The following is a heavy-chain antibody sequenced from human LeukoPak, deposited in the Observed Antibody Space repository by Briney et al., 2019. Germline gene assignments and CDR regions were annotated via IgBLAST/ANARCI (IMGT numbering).Heavy chain of an antibody. CDR1: GFTFSNYA. D-gene: IGHD2-15*01. CDR2: ISDDGSRQ. V-gene: IGHV3-30-3*01. CDR3: ARAIQFGGYLDF. Sequence: PGRSLRLSCAATGFTFSNYAIHWGRQAPGKGLEWVAFISDDGSRQHYADSVKGRFTISRDNSKNTLNLQMNSLRAEDTAVYYCARAIQFGGYLDFWGQGTLVTVSS. J-gene: IGHJ4*02.